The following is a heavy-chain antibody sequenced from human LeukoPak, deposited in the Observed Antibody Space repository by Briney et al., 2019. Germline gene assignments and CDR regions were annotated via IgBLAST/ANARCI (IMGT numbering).Heavy chain of an antibody. J-gene: IGHJ4*02. CDR2: IYYSGST. D-gene: IGHD2-8*01. V-gene: IGHV4-59*01. CDR1: NGSISSYY. CDR3: ARVSYTYGPHDY. Sequence: PSKTLSLTCTVSNGSISSYYWTWIRQPPGKELEWIGYIYYSGSTNYNPSLESRVTISVDTSKNLFFLRLSSVTAADTAMYYCARVSYTYGPHDYWGQGTLVTVSS.